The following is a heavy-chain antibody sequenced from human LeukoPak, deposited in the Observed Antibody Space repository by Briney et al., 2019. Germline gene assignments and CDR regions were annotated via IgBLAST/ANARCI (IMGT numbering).Heavy chain of an antibody. CDR2: ISWNDGNI. CDR1: GFSFDDYA. Sequence: PGRSLRLSYAASGFSFDDYAMHWVRQAPGKGLEWVSGISWNDGNIGYADSVKGRFTISRDNAKNSLYLQMNSLRAEDTALYYCAKDYRYYYDSSGYIEYWGQGTLVTVSS. J-gene: IGHJ4*02. D-gene: IGHD3-22*01. CDR3: AKDYRYYYDSSGYIEY. V-gene: IGHV3-9*01.